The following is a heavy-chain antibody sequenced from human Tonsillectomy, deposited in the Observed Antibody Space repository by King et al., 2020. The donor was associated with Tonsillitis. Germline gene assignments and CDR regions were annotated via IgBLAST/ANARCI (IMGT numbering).Heavy chain of an antibody. V-gene: IGHV3-15*01. CDR3: TTDPRYYYGSGGPTSRLDL. D-gene: IGHD3-10*01. CDR2: IKSKTDGGTT. CDR1: GFTFSNAW. J-gene: IGHJ2*01. Sequence: VQLVESGGGLVKPGGSLSLSCAASGFTFSNAWMSWVRQPPGKGLEWVGRIKSKTDGGTTDYAAPVKGRFTISRDDSKNTLFLQMNSLKTEDTAVYYCTTDPRYYYGSGGPTSRLDLWGRGTLVTVSS.